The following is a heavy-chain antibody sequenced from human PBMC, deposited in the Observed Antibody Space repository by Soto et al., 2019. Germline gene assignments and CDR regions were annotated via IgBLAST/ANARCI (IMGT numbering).Heavy chain of an antibody. D-gene: IGHD6-19*01. Sequence: EVQLVESGGGLVQPGGSLKLSCAASGFTLSGSARHWVRQASGRGLEWVGRIRSKAHSYATAYAASVKGRFTISRDDSKNTAYLQMNSLKTEDTAVYYCTRSRGPSGWYGSYYYYMDVWGKGTTVTVSS. CDR1: GFTLSGSA. CDR3: TRSRGPSGWYGSYYYYMDV. V-gene: IGHV3-73*01. CDR2: IRSKAHSYAT. J-gene: IGHJ6*03.